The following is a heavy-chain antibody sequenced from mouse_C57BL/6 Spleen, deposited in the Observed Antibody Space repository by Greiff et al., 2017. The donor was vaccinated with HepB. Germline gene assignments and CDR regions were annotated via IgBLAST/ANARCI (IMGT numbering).Heavy chain of an antibody. CDR3: ARKDYDAGYAMDY. CDR2: INPYNGGT. V-gene: IGHV1-19*01. J-gene: IGHJ4*01. Sequence: VQLQQSGPVLVKPGASVKMSCKASGYTFTDYYMNWVKQSHGKSLEWIGVINPYNGGTSYNQKFKGKATLTVDKSSSTAYMELNSLTSEDSAVYYCARKDYDAGYAMDYWGQGTSVTVSS. D-gene: IGHD2-4*01. CDR1: GYTFTDYY.